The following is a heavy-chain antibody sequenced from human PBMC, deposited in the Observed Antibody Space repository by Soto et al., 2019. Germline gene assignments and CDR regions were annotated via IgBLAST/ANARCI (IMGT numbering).Heavy chain of an antibody. CDR3: AKDDKGYFDL. CDR2: ISSSSTI. D-gene: IGHD3-9*01. J-gene: IGHJ2*01. Sequence: GGSLRLSCAASGFTFSSYSMNWVRQAPGKGLEWVSYISSSSTIYYADSVKGRFTISRDNAKNSLYLQMNSLRAEDTAVYYCAKDDKGYFDLWGRGTLVTVSS. CDR1: GFTFSSYS. V-gene: IGHV3-48*01.